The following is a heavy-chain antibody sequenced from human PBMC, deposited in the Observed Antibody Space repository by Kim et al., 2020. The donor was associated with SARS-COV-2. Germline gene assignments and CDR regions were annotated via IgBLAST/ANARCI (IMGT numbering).Heavy chain of an antibody. Sequence: SETLSLTCAVYGGSFSGYYWSWIRQPPGKGLEWIGEINHSGSTNYNPSLKSRVTISVDTSKNQFSLKLSSVTAADTAVYYCARARYYFDYWGQGTLVTVSS. J-gene: IGHJ4*02. CDR1: GGSFSGYY. V-gene: IGHV4-34*01. CDR2: INHSGST. CDR3: ARARYYFDY.